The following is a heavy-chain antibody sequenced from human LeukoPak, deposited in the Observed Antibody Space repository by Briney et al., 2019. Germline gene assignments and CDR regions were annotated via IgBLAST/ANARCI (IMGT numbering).Heavy chain of an antibody. CDR1: GFTFSSYW. Sequence: GGSLRLSCPASGFTFSSYWMSWVRQAPGKGLEWLANIKQDGSEKYYVDSVKGRFTISRDNAKNSLYLQMNSLRAEDTAVYYCARGADSGSYYDLDYWGQGTLVTVSS. CDR3: ARGADSGSYYDLDY. V-gene: IGHV3-7*01. CDR2: IKQDGSEK. J-gene: IGHJ4*02. D-gene: IGHD1-26*01.